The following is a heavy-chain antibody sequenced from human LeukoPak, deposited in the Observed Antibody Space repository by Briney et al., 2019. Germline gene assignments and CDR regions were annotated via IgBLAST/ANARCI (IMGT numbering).Heavy chain of an antibody. CDR2: ISGSGGST. V-gene: IGHV3-23*01. CDR1: GFTFSSYA. J-gene: IGHJ4*02. D-gene: IGHD6-13*01. Sequence: GGSLRLSCAASGFTFSSYAMSWVRQAPGKGLEWVSAISGSGGSTYYADSVKGRFTISRDNSKNTLYLQMNSLRAEDTAVYYCASGGGSSWYFDYWGQGTLVTVSS. CDR3: ASGGGSSWYFDY.